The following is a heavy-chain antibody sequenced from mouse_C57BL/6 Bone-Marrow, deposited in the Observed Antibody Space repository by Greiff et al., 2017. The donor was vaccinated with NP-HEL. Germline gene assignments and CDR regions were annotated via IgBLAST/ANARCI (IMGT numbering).Heavy chain of an antibody. J-gene: IGHJ2*01. Sequence: EVNVVESGGGLVKPGGSLKLSCAASGFTFSSYAMSWVRQTPEKRLEWVATISDGGSYTYYPDNVKGRFTISRDNAKNNLYLQMSHLKSEDTAMYYCATLYYGSGNFDYWGQGTTLTVSS. CDR1: GFTFSSYA. CDR3: ATLYYGSGNFDY. D-gene: IGHD1-1*01. CDR2: ISDGGSYT. V-gene: IGHV5-4*03.